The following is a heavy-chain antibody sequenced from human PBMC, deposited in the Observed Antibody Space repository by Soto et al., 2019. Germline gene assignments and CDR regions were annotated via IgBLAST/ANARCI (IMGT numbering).Heavy chain of an antibody. J-gene: IGHJ4*02. CDR3: AKVDKSGVVIEYFDS. V-gene: IGHV3-23*01. CDR1: ALTFGNYG. D-gene: IGHD3-3*01. Sequence: PVGPLRLSCEPSALTFGNYGMGWVRQASGKGLYLVSGMSSSSSKTYHADSLRGRFTNSRDNSKHTLYRQMDPLRADDTAVYYCAKVDKSGVVIEYFDSWGQGSLDT. CDR2: MSSSSSKT.